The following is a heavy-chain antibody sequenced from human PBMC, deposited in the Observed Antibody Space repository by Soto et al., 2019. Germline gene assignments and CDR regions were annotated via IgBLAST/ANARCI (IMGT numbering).Heavy chain of an antibody. Sequence: GGSLRLSCAASGFTFSSYGMHWVRQTPGKGLEWVAVISYDGSNKYYADSVKGRFTISRDNSKNTLYLQMNSLRAEDTAVYYCAKDLLAAAAGISRPSNWFDPWGQGTLVTVSS. J-gene: IGHJ5*02. CDR1: GFTFSSYG. CDR3: AKDLLAAAAGISRPSNWFDP. CDR2: ISYDGSNK. V-gene: IGHV3-30*18. D-gene: IGHD6-13*01.